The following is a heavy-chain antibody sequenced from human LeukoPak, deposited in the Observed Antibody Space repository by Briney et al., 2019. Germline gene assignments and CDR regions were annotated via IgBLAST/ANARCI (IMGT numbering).Heavy chain of an antibody. CDR3: ARDTTATMNYIDY. D-gene: IGHD5-12*01. CDR2: ISGSGGST. J-gene: IGHJ4*02. CDR1: GFTFSSYA. Sequence: GGSLRLSCAASGFTFSSYAMSWVRQAPGKGLEWVSAISGSGGSTYYADSVKGRFTISRDNAKNTLYLQMNSLRAEDTAVYYCARDTTATMNYIDYWGQGTLVTVSS. V-gene: IGHV3-23*01.